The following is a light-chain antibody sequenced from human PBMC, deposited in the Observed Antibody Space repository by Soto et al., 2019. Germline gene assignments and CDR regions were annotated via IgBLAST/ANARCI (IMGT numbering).Light chain of an antibody. CDR3: QQRSNWIT. V-gene: IGKV3D-20*02. Sequence: EIVLTQSPGTLSLSPGERATLSCRASQSVSNNYLAWYQQKPGQAPRLLIYAASSRATGIPDRFSGSGSGTDFTLTISSLEPEDFAVYYCQQRSNWITFGHGTRLEIK. CDR2: AAS. J-gene: IGKJ5*01. CDR1: QSVSNNY.